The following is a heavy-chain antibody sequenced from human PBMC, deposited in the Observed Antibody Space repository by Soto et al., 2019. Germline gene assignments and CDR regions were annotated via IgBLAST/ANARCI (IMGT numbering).Heavy chain of an antibody. CDR2: ISSNGGST. Sequence: EVQLVESGGGLVQPGGSLRLSCAASGFTFSSYAMHWVRQAPGKGLEYVSAISSNGGSTYYANSVKGRFTISRDNSKNTLYHQMGSLRAEDMAVYYCARAFEDIVVVVAAPDYWGQGTLVTVSS. J-gene: IGHJ4*02. CDR1: GFTFSSYA. V-gene: IGHV3-64*01. CDR3: ARAFEDIVVVVAAPDY. D-gene: IGHD2-15*01.